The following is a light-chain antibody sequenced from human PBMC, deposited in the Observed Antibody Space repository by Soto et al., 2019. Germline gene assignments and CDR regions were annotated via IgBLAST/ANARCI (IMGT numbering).Light chain of an antibody. CDR3: QQYNNWWT. J-gene: IGKJ1*01. V-gene: IGKV3-15*01. Sequence: EIVMTQSPATLSVSPGERATLSSRASQSVSSNLAWYQQKPGQAPRLLIYGASTRATGIPARFSGSGSGTEFTLTISSLQSEDFAVYCCQQYNNWWTFGQGTKVEIK. CDR2: GAS. CDR1: QSVSSN.